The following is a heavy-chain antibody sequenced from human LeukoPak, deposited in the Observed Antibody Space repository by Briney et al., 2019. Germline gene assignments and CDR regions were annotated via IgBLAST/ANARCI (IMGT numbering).Heavy chain of an antibody. D-gene: IGHD4-17*01. CDR3: ASEYYGEVADP. CDR2: INSDGSST. J-gene: IGHJ5*02. Sequence: GGSLRLSCAASGFTFSSYWMHWVRQAPGKGLVWVSRINSDGSSTSYADSVKGRFTISRDNAKNTLYLQMNSLRAEDTAVYYCASEYYGEVADPWGQGTLVTVSS. V-gene: IGHV3-74*01. CDR1: GFTFSSYW.